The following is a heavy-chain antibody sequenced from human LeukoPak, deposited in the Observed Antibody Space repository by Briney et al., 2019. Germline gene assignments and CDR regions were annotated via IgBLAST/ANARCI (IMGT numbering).Heavy chain of an antibody. V-gene: IGHV3-74*01. CDR3: AREDRTSLDY. Sequence: GGSLGLSCAASGFTFSNYWMHWVRQAPGKGLVWASRINRDGSSTSYADSVKGRFTISRDNAENTLYLQMNSLRAEDTAVYYCAREDRTSLDYWGQGTLVTVSS. D-gene: IGHD2-2*01. CDR1: GFTFSNYW. J-gene: IGHJ4*02. CDR2: INRDGSST.